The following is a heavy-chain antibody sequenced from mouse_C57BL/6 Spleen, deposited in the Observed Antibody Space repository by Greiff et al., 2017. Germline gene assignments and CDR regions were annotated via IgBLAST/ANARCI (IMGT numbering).Heavy chain of an antibody. V-gene: IGHV5-17*01. J-gene: IGHJ4*01. D-gene: IGHD1-1*01. CDR3: ARYGSSDYAMDY. CDR1: GFTFSDYG. CDR2: ISSGSSTI. Sequence: EVKLMESGGGLVKPGGSLKLSCAASGFTFSDYGMHWVRQAPEKGLEWVAYISSGSSTIYYAGTVKGRFTISRDNAKNALFLQMTSLRSEDTAMYYCARYGSSDYAMDYWGQGTSVTVSS.